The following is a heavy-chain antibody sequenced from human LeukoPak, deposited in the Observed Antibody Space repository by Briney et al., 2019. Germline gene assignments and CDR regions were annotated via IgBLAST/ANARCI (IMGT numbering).Heavy chain of an antibody. V-gene: IGHV1-2*02. Sequence: GASVKVSCKASGYTFTSYYMHWVRQAPGQGPEWMGWINTNSGDSNYAPKFQGRVTLTRDTSISTAYMELSRLRSDDTAVYYCARDFPHYYDSSGSSYTPYTYYYMDVWGKGTTVTISS. CDR3: ARDFPHYYDSSGSSYTPYTYYYMDV. CDR2: INTNSGDS. D-gene: IGHD3-22*01. J-gene: IGHJ6*03. CDR1: GYTFTSYY.